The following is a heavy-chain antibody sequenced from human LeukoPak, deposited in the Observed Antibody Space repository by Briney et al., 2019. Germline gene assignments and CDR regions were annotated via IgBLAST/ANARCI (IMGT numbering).Heavy chain of an antibody. CDR2: IYNGGIT. Sequence: PGGSLRPSCADSGFTVSSNYMSWVRQAPGKGLEWVSVIYNGGITYYADSVKGRFTISRDNSKNTLYLQMNSLRAEDTAVYYCAKDLLVVVPAAMDYWGQGTLVTVSS. D-gene: IGHD2-2*01. J-gene: IGHJ4*02. CDR3: AKDLLVVVPAAMDY. CDR1: GFTVSSNY. V-gene: IGHV3-66*02.